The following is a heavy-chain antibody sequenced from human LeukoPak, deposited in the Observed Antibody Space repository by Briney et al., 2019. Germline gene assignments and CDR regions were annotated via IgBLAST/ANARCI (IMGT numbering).Heavy chain of an antibody. Sequence: PSETLSLTCAVYGGSFSGYYWSWIRQPPGKGLEWIGEINHSGSTNYNPSLKSRVTISVDTSKNQFSLKLSSVTAADTAVYYCARELNSGGIDYWGQGTLVTVSS. CDR1: GGSFSGYY. V-gene: IGHV4-34*01. CDR3: ARELNSGGIDY. CDR2: INHSGST. D-gene: IGHD1-26*01. J-gene: IGHJ4*02.